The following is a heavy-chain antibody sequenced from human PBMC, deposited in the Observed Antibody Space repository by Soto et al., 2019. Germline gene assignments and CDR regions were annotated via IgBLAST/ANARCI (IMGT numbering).Heavy chain of an antibody. V-gene: IGHV1-69*13. CDR3: ARGSGSLPNYYGSGPRKYYYYGMDV. CDR2: IIPIFGTA. D-gene: IGHD3-10*01. Sequence: SVKVSCKASGGTFSSYAISWVRQAPGQGLEWMGGIIPIFGTANYAQKFQGRVTITADESTSTAYMELSSLRSEDTAVYYCARGSGSLPNYYGSGPRKYYYYGMDVWGQGTTVTVSS. CDR1: GGTFSSYA. J-gene: IGHJ6*02.